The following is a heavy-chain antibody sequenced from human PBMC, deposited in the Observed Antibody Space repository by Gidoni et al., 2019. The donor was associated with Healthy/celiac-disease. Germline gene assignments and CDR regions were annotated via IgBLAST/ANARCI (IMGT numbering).Heavy chain of an antibody. CDR2: IKQDGSEK. CDR1: GFPFSSYW. D-gene: IGHD6-13*01. CDR3: ARPHSSWFYFDY. V-gene: IGHV3-7*01. J-gene: IGHJ4*02. Sequence: EVQLVESGGGLVQPGGSLRLSCAAAGFPFSSYWMSWVRQAPGTGLEGVANIKQDGSEKYYVDSVKGRFTISRDNAKNSLYLQMNSLRAEDTAVYYCARPHSSWFYFDYWGQGTLVTVSS.